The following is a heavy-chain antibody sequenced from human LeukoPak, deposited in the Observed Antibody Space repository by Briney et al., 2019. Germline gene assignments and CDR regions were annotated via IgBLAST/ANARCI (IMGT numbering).Heavy chain of an antibody. CDR2: FYDTRSP. V-gene: IGHV4-59*02. J-gene: IGHJ4*02. Sequence: PSETLSLTCTVSGGSVSSHYWSWIRQPAGKGLEWIGYFYDTRSPKYNPSLERRVTISVDMSRKQFSLNISSVTTADTAVYYCARGRGSLTYWGQGTLATVSS. D-gene: IGHD3-10*01. CDR3: ARGRGSLTY. CDR1: GGSVSSHY.